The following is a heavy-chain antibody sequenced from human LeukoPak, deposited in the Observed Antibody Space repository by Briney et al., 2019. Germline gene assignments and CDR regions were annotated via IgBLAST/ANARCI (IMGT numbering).Heavy chain of an antibody. CDR3: AKVKLWFGELLPRDY. D-gene: IGHD3-10*01. Sequence: GGSLRLSCAASGFTFSSYAMSWVRQAPGKGLEWVSAIRSSGSTTHYADSVKGRFTISRDNSKNTLYLQMNSLRAEDTAVYYCAKVKLWFGELLPRDYWGQGTLVTVSS. CDR2: IRSSGSTT. J-gene: IGHJ4*02. V-gene: IGHV3-23*01. CDR1: GFTFSSYA.